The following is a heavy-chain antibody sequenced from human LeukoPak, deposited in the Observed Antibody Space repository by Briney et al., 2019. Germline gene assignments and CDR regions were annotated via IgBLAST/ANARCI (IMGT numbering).Heavy chain of an antibody. D-gene: IGHD3-10*01. CDR2: INTNTGNP. J-gene: IGHJ4*02. V-gene: IGHV7-4-1*02. CDR3: ARAGSGSRTALYYFDY. Sequence: ASVKVSCKASGYTFTSYAMNWVRQAPGQGLEWMGWINTNTGNPTYAQGFTGRFVFSLDTSVSTAYLQISSLKAEDTAVYYCARAGSGSRTALYYFDYWGQGTLVTVSS. CDR1: GYTFTSYA.